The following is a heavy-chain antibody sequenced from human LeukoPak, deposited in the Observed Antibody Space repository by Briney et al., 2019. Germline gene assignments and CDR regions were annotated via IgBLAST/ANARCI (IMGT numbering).Heavy chain of an antibody. CDR2: IKSKTDGGTT. CDR1: GFTFSNAW. Sequence: GGSLRLSCAASGFTFSNAWMSWVRQAPGEGLEWVGRIKSKTDGGTTDYAAPVKGRFTISRDDSTNTLYLQMNSLKSEDTAVYYCTTVRYCYGSGSYSDYWGQGNLVTVSS. J-gene: IGHJ4*02. D-gene: IGHD3-10*01. V-gene: IGHV3-15*01. CDR3: TTVRYCYGSGSYSDY.